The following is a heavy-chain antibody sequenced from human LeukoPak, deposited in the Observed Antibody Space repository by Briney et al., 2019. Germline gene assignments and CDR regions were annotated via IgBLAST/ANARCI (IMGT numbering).Heavy chain of an antibody. V-gene: IGHV1-24*01. J-gene: IGHJ4*02. CDR2: FVLEDGET. Sequence: GASVKLSCKVSGYTFTELSIHWGRQPPGQGLGLLGVFVLEDGETIYAQKFQGRVTMTEDTSTDTAYMELSSLRSEDTAVYYCAAGLVGPLIDYWGQGTLVTVSS. CDR3: AAGLVGPLIDY. CDR1: GYTFTELS. D-gene: IGHD1-26*01.